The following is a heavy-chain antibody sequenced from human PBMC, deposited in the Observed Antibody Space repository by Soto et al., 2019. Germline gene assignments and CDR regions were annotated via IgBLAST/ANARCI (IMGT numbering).Heavy chain of an antibody. CDR3: ARDRVEWFGELSAGYYYYYGMDV. CDR2: ISYDGSNK. Sequence: QVQLVESGGGVVQPGRSLRLSCAASGFTFSSYAMHWVRQAPGKGLEWVAVISYDGSNKYYADSVKGRFTISRDNSKNTQYLEMNSLRAEDTAVYYCARDRVEWFGELSAGYYYYYGMDVWGQGTTVTVSS. D-gene: IGHD3-10*01. J-gene: IGHJ6*02. CDR1: GFTFSSYA. V-gene: IGHV3-30-3*01.